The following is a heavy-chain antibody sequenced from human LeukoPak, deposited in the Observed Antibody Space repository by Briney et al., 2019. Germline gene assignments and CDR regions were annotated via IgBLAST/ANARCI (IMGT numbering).Heavy chain of an antibody. CDR1: GYTLTELS. J-gene: IGHJ3*02. D-gene: IGHD5-12*01. CDR2: FDPEDGET. Sequence: GASVKVSCKVSGYTLTELSMHWVRQAPGKGLEWTGGFDPEDGETIYAQKFQGRVTMTEDTSTDTAYMELSSLRSEDTAVYYCATDRGIVATGFGAFDIWGQGTMVTVSS. CDR3: ATDRGIVATGFGAFDI. V-gene: IGHV1-24*01.